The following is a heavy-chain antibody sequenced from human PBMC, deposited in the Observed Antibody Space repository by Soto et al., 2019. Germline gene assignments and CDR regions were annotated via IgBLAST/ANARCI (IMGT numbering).Heavy chain of an antibody. J-gene: IGHJ6*03. CDR3: ARGLNKPNYVFWSGYYRNDYYYYMDV. V-gene: IGHV1-8*02. D-gene: IGHD3-3*01. Sequence: ASVKVSCKASGYTFTSYGISWVRQAPGQGLEWMGWMNPNSGNTGYAQKFQGRVTMTRNTSISTAYMELSSLRSEDTAVYYCARGLNKPNYVFWSGYYRNDYYYYMDVGGKGTTVTVSS. CDR2: MNPNSGNT. CDR1: GYTFTSYG.